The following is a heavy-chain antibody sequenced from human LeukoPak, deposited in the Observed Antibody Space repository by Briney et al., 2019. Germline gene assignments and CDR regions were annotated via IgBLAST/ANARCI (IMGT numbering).Heavy chain of an antibody. J-gene: IGHJ4*02. CDR3: ARPYSSSDPFDY. Sequence: ASVKVSCKASGYTFTGYYMHWVRQAPGQGREWMGRINPNSGGTNYAQKFQGRVTMTRDTSISTAYMELSRLRSDDTAVYYCARPYSSSDPFDYWGQGTLVTVSS. D-gene: IGHD6-6*01. V-gene: IGHV1-2*06. CDR1: GYTFTGYY. CDR2: INPNSGGT.